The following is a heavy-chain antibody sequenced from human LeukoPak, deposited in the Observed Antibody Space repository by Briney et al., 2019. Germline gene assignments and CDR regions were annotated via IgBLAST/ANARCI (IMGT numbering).Heavy chain of an antibody. Sequence: SETLSLNCTVSGPSISSYYGSWIRQPPGKALEWLGYIYYSGSTTYTPSLKSRVTISLDTSKNQFSLKLSSVTAADTAVYYCARLYCSSTSCFDYWGQGTLVTVSS. CDR3: ARLYCSSTSCFDY. J-gene: IGHJ4*02. D-gene: IGHD2-2*01. V-gene: IGHV4-59*08. CDR1: GPSISSYY. CDR2: IYYSGST.